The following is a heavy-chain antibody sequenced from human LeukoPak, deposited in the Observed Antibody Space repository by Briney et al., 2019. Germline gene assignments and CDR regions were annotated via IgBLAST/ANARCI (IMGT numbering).Heavy chain of an antibody. J-gene: IGHJ4*02. D-gene: IGHD3-10*01. V-gene: IGHV3-53*01. CDR1: GFTVSSNY. Sequence: GGSLRLSCAASGFTVSSNYMSWVRQAPGKGLEWVSVIYSGGSTYYADSVKGRFIISRDNSKNTLYLQMSSLRAEDTAVYYCASVAFGELTFDFWGQGTLVTVSS. CDR3: ASVAFGELTFDF. CDR2: IYSGGST.